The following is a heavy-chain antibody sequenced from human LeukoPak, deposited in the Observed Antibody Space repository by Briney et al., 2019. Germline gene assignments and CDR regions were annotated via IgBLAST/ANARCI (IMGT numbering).Heavy chain of an antibody. CDR3: ARSQLLSYGMDV. Sequence: FSXYSMNWVRQAPGKGLEWVSSISSSSSYIYYADSVKGRFTISRDNAKNSLYLQMNSLRAEDTAVYYCARSQLLSYGMDVWGQGTTVTVSS. CDR2: ISSSSSYI. J-gene: IGHJ6*02. D-gene: IGHD2-2*01. CDR1: FSXYS. V-gene: IGHV3-21*01.